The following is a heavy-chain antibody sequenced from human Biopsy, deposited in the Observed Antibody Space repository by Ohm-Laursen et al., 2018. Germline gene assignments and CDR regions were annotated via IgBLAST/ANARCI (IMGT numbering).Heavy chain of an antibody. D-gene: IGHD5-12*01. CDR1: GGSISSYY. V-gene: IGHV4-59*04. CDR3: ARVAGGYAYYYGMDV. J-gene: IGHJ6*02. CDR2: IYYDGIT. Sequence: TLSLTCTVSGGSISSYYWNWIRQPPGKGLEWIGNIYYDGITYYNPSLKSRVAMSVDTSKNHFSLRLTSVTAADTAVYYCARVAGGYAYYYGMDVWGQGTTVIVSS.